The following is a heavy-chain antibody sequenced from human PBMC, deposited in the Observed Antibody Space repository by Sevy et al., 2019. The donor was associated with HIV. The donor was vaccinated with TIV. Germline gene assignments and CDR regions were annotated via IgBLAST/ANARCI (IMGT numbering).Heavy chain of an antibody. V-gene: IGHV3-11*01. D-gene: IGHD2-15*01. Sequence: GGSLRLSCAASGFNLTDYYINWIRQAPGKGLKWISYISGGDTTTYYSDSVKGRFTVSRDNAKNSVFLQMISLRAGDTAVYYCAAISGYCRDGTCYAGTSIDQWGEGSLVTVSS. CDR2: ISGGDTTT. J-gene: IGHJ4*02. CDR1: GFNLTDYY. CDR3: AAISGYCRDGTCYAGTSIDQ.